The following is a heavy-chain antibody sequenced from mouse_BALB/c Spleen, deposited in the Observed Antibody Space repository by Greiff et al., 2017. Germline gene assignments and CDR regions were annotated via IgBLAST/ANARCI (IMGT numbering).Heavy chain of an antibody. CDR1: GYSFTGYY. D-gene: IGHD2-3*01. J-gene: IGHJ3*01. V-gene: IGHV1-31*01. CDR3: ARATAGDGYWFAY. Sequence: VQLQQSGPELVKPGASVKISCKASGYSFTGYYMHWVKQSHVKSLEWIGRINPYNGATSYNQNFKDKASLTVDKSSSTAYMELHSLTSEDSAVYYCARATAGDGYWFAYWGQGTLVTVSA. CDR2: INPYNGAT.